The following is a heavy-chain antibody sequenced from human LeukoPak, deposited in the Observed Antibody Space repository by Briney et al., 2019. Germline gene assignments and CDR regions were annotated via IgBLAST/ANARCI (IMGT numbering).Heavy chain of an antibody. CDR1: GFTFGGYA. D-gene: IGHD3-10*01. CDR2: IRSKTDGGTT. Sequence: GRSLRLSCTASGFTFGGYAMNWVRQAPGKGLEWVGFIRSKTDGGTTDYAAPVKGRFTISRDDSKNTLYLQMNSLKTEDTAVYYCTTGITMVRGVIHLIDYWGQGTLVTVSS. CDR3: TTGITMVRGVIHLIDY. V-gene: IGHV3-49*04. J-gene: IGHJ4*02.